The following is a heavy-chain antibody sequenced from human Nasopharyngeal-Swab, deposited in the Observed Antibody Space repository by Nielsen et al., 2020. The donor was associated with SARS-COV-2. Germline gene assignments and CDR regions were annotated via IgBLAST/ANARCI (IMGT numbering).Heavy chain of an antibody. J-gene: IGHJ3*01. CDR2: INHSGST. V-gene: IGHV4-34*01. CDR3: ARELYYYDSSGPLP. CDR1: GGSFSGYY. Sequence: SETLSLTCAVYGGSFSGYYWSWIRQPPGKGLEWIGEINHSGSTNYNPSLKSRVTISVDTSKNQFSLKLSSVTAADTAVYYCARELYYYDSSGPLPWGQGTMVTVSS. D-gene: IGHD3-22*01.